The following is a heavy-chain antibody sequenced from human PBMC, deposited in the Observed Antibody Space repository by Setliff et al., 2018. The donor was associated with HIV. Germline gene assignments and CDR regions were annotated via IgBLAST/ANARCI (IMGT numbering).Heavy chain of an antibody. D-gene: IGHD5-12*01. Sequence: LSLTCTVSGASINSYYWSWIRQPPGKGLEWIGYIYSSGSTNYNPSLKSRVTISVDTSKNQFSLKLSSVTAADTAVYYCARDARWLQFPYFDYWGQGTLVTVSS. CDR3: ARDARWLQFPYFDY. CDR1: GASINSYY. J-gene: IGHJ4*01. V-gene: IGHV4-4*08. CDR2: IYSSGST.